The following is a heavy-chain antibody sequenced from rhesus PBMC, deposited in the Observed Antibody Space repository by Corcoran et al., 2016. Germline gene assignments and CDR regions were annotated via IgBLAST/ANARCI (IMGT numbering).Heavy chain of an antibody. CDR3: TRSAAASFYGLDC. V-gene: IGHV3-100*02. CDR2: ISESGGAI. J-gene: IGHJ6*01. CDR1: GFTFSSYE. D-gene: IGHD6-25*01. Sequence: DVQLVESGGGLVEPGGSLRLSCVASGFTFSSYEMHWVRQAPGKGLEWVSVISESGGAIESANSVKGRFIISRDNAKSSLFRQMNRLRAEDTAVYYCTRSAAASFYGLDCWGKGVVVTVSS.